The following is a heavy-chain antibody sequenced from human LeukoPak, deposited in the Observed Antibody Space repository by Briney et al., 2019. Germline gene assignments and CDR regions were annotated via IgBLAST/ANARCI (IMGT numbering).Heavy chain of an antibody. Sequence: GSLRLSCAASGFTLHSFALQLVRQASGQGLEWVAVITFEGSNKYYADYVKGRFTISRDNSKNTLYLQMNSLRAEDTAVYYCARVHDFWSGYLSYYYYGMDVWGQGTTVTVSS. CDR1: GFTLHSFA. J-gene: IGHJ6*02. V-gene: IGHV3-30-3*01. CDR2: ITFEGSNK. D-gene: IGHD3-3*01. CDR3: ARVHDFWSGYLSYYYYGMDV.